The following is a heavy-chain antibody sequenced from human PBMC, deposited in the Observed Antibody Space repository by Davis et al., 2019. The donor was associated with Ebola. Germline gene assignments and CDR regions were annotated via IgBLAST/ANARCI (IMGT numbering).Heavy chain of an antibody. CDR1: GYTFTSYG. CDR3: ARSSSWYFDYGMDV. Sequence: ASVKVSCKASGYTFTSYGISWVRQATGQGLEWMGWMNPNSGNTGYAQKFQGRVTMTRNTSISTAYMELSSLRSEDTAVYYCARSSSWYFDYGMDVWGQGTTVTVSS. CDR2: MNPNSGNT. D-gene: IGHD6-13*01. J-gene: IGHJ6*02. V-gene: IGHV1-8*02.